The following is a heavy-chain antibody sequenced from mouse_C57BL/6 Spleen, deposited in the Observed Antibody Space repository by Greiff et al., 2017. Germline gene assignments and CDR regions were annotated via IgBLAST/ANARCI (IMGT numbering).Heavy chain of an antibody. CDR3: AKGGLDAWFAY. CDR2: INPRNGGT. CDR1: GYTFTSYW. V-gene: IGHV1-53*01. J-gene: IGHJ3*01. D-gene: IGHD1-1*02. Sequence: QVQLQQSGTELVKPGASVKLSCKASGYTFTSYWMHWVKQRPGQGLEWIGNINPRNGGTNYNEKFKSKATLTVAKSSSTAYMQLSSLTSEDSAVYYCAKGGLDAWFAYWGQGTLVTVSA.